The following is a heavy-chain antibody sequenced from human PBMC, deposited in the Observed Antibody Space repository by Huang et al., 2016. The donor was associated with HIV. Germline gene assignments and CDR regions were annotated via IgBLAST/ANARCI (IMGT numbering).Heavy chain of an antibody. CDR1: GFTFSSYW. CDR3: ARTYYYDSSGVDPRRAFDI. Sequence: EVQLEESGGGLVQPGGSLRLSCAASGFTFSSYWMHWVRQASGKGLGGGARIKSGGRSTSYADPVKGRFTISRDNAKNTLYLQMNSLRAEDTAVYYCARTYYYDSSGVDPRRAFDIWGQGTMVTVSS. CDR2: IKSGGRST. J-gene: IGHJ3*02. V-gene: IGHV3-74*01. D-gene: IGHD3-22*01.